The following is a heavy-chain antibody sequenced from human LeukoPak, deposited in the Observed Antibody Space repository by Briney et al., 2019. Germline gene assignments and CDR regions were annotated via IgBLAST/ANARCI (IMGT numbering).Heavy chain of an antibody. V-gene: IGHV4-61*02. CDR2: IYASGST. CDR3: GRRVFGGSRLFDY. J-gene: IGHJ4*02. Sequence: TSETLSLTCTVSGGSISSGRYYWSWIRQPAGKGREWIGRIYASGSTNYNPALKSRVTISVDTTKNQFFLKLSSVAAADTAVYYCGRRVFGGSRLFDYWGQGTLVTVSS. CDR1: GGSISSGRYY. D-gene: IGHD3-3*01.